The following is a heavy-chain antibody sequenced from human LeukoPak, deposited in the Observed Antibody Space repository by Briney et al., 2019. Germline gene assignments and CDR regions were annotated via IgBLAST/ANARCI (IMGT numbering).Heavy chain of an antibody. CDR2: INAGNGNT. D-gene: IGHD6-6*01. J-gene: IGHJ6*03. CDR3: ARDRRGSSSTYCYMDV. CDR1: GYTFTSYA. Sequence: EASVKVSCKASGYTFTSYAMHWVRQAPGQRLEWMGWINAGNGNTKYSQKFQGRVTITRDTSASTAYMELSSLRSEDTAVYYCARDRRGSSSTYCYMDVWGKGTTVTVSS. V-gene: IGHV1-3*01.